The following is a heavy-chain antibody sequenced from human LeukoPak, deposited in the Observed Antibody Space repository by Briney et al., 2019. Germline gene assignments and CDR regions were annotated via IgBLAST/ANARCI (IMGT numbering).Heavy chain of an antibody. CDR1: GGSISSGGYY. J-gene: IGHJ4*02. CDR3: ARHTSGYSSGWYYFDY. CDR2: IYHSGST. D-gene: IGHD6-19*01. Sequence: SQTPSLTCTVSGGSISSGGYYWSWIRQPPGKGLEWIGYIYHSGSTYYNPSLKSRVTISVDTSKNQFSLKLSSVTAADTAVYYCARHTSGYSSGWYYFDYWGQGTLVTVSS. V-gene: IGHV4-30-2*01.